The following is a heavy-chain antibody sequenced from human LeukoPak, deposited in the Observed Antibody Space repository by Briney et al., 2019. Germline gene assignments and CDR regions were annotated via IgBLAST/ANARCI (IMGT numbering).Heavy chain of an antibody. CDR1: GFSFSSFS. D-gene: IGHD4/OR15-4a*01. CDR3: AKDANDYSDWFDP. Sequence: GGSLRLSCEASGFSFSSFSMSWVRQAPGKGLEWVSDIGGSGANTHYADSVKGRFTISRDNFKNTLYLQMNSLRADDTAVYYCAKDANDYSDWFDPWGQGTLVTVSS. J-gene: IGHJ5*02. V-gene: IGHV3-23*01. CDR2: IGGSGANT.